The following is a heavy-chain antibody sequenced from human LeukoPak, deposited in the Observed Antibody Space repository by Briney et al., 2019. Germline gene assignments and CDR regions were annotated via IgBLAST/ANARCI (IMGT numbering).Heavy chain of an antibody. CDR2: IYCSGTT. Sequence: SETLSLTCTVSGGSISSHYWSWIRQPPGKGLEWIGYIYCSGTTNYNPSLKSRVTILVDTSKNQFSLNLSSVPAADTAVYYCARRGIAAAGYDYWGQGTLVTVSS. CDR1: GGSISSHY. CDR3: ARRGIAAAGYDY. D-gene: IGHD6-13*01. J-gene: IGHJ4*02. V-gene: IGHV4-59*08.